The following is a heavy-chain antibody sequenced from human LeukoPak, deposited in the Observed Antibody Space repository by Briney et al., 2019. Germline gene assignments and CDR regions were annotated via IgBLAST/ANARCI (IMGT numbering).Heavy chain of an antibody. J-gene: IGHJ6*02. CDR2: FDPEDGET. Sequence: GASVKVSCKVSGYTLTELSMHWVRQAPGKGLEWMGGFDPEDGETIYAQKFQGRVTMTEDTSTDTAYMELSSLRSEDTAVYYCATSRCSSTSCPSYYGMDVWGQGTTVTVSS. D-gene: IGHD2-2*01. CDR1: GYTLTELS. CDR3: ATSRCSSTSCPSYYGMDV. V-gene: IGHV1-24*01.